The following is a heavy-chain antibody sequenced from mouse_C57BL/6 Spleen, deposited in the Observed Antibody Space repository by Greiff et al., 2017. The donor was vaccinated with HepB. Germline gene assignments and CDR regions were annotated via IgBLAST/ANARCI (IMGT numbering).Heavy chain of an antibody. CDR1: GYTFTDYY. J-gene: IGHJ3*01. CDR3: ARVAAQATGFAY. D-gene: IGHD3-2*02. V-gene: IGHV1-26*01. CDR2: INPNNGGT. Sequence: VQLKQSGPELVKPGASVKISCKASGYTFTDYYMNWVKQSHGKSLEWIRDINPNNGGTSYNQKFKGKATLTVDKSSSTAYMELRSLTSEDSAVYYCARVAAQATGFAYWGQGTLVTVSA.